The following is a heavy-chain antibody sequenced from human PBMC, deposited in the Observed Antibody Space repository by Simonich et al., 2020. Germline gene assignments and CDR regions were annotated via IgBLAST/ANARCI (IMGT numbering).Heavy chain of an antibody. CDR3: ARWIAVAGTGAYGMDV. Sequence: EVQLVESGGGLVKPGGSLRLSCAASGFTFSSYSMNWVRQAPGKGLVWGSSISSKSSYIYYADSGKRRFTISRDNAKNSLYLQMNSLRAEDTAVYYCARWIAVAGTGAYGMDVWGQGTTVTVSS. CDR2: ISSKSSYI. D-gene: IGHD6-19*01. J-gene: IGHJ6*02. CDR1: GFTFSSYS. V-gene: IGHV3-21*01.